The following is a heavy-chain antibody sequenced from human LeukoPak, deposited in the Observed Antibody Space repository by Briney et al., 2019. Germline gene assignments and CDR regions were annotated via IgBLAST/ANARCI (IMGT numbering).Heavy chain of an antibody. D-gene: IGHD2-21*01. Sequence: GGSLRLSCAASGFTFDDYAMHWVRQAPGRGLEWVSLITGDGSSTYYADSVKGRFTISRDNSKNSLYLQMNSLRTEDTAYYCCAKIGGLLQITAYWGQGTLVTVSS. CDR3: AKIGGLLQITAY. CDR2: ITGDGSST. J-gene: IGHJ4*02. CDR1: GFTFDDYA. V-gene: IGHV3-43*02.